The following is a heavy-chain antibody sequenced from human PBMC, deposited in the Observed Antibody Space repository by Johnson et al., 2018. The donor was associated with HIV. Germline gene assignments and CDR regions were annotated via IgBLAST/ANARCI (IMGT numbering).Heavy chain of an antibody. J-gene: IGHJ3*02. CDR1: GFTLSNYG. CDR2: IWYDGSNR. V-gene: IGHV3-33*06. D-gene: IGHD2-2*01. CDR3: AKESGDCGSSSCYGDAFDI. Sequence: QVQLVESGGGVVQSGRSLRLSCAASGFTLSNYGMHWVRQAPGKGLEWVALIWYDGSNRYYADSVKGRFTISRDNSKNMLYLEVNSLRAEDTAVYYCAKESGDCGSSSCYGDAFDIWGQGTMVTVSS.